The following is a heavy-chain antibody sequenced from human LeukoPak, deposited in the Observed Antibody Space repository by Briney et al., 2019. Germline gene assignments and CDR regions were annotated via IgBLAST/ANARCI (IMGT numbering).Heavy chain of an antibody. J-gene: IGHJ4*02. Sequence: SETLSLTCIVPGDSISSYYWSWLRQPPGKGLEWIAYIYNGGITDYNRSLQSRVTISLDTSKNQFSLKVTSGAAADTAVYYCARWNEGLDYWGQGSLVTVSS. CDR3: ARWNEGLDY. D-gene: IGHD1-1*01. CDR2: IYNGGIT. V-gene: IGHV4-59*01. CDR1: GDSISSYY.